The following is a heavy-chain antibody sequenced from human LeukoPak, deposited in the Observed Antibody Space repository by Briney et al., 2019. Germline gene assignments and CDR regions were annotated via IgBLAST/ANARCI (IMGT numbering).Heavy chain of an antibody. CDR1: GGSISSYY. D-gene: IGHD6-25*01. CDR2: IYYSGST. V-gene: IGHV4-59*01. CDR3: ASLLGYSIGY. J-gene: IGHJ4*02. Sequence: SETLSLTCTVSGGSISSYYWSWIRQPPGKGLGWIGYIYYSGSTNYNPSLKSRVTISVDTSKNQFSLKLSSVTAADTAVYYCASLLGYSIGYWGQGTLVTVSS.